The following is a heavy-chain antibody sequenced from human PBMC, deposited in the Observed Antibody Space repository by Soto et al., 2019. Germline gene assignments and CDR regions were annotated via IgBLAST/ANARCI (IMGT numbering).Heavy chain of an antibody. V-gene: IGHV4-61*01. CDR1: GDSVSSGSYY. D-gene: IGHD5-18*01. CDR2: IYYNGST. CDR3: ARDIRGYSRAFDY. Sequence: QVQLQESGPVLVKPSETLSLTCTVSGDSVSSGSYYWTWVRQPPGKGLEWIGYIYYNGSTNYNPSLQSRVTISIDTSKNQFSLKLTSVTAADTAFYYCARDIRGYSRAFDYWGQGTLVTVSS. J-gene: IGHJ4*02.